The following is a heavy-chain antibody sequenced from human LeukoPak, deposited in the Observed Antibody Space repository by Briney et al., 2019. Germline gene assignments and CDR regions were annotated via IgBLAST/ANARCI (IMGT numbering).Heavy chain of an antibody. CDR3: ARLYYDSSGYYQICYFDY. J-gene: IGHJ4*02. Sequence: SETLSLTCTVSGCSISSSSYYWGWIRQPPGKGLEWIGSIYYSGSTYYNPSLKSRVTISVDTSKNQFSLNLSSVTAADTAVYYCARLYYDSSGYYQICYFDYWGQGTLVTVSS. CDR2: IYYSGST. D-gene: IGHD3-22*01. V-gene: IGHV4-39*01. CDR1: GCSISSSSYY.